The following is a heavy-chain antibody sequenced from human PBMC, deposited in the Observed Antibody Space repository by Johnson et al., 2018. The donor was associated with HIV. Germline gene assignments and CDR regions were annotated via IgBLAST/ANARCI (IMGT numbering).Heavy chain of an antibody. CDR1: GFTFSSYA. J-gene: IGHJ3*02. Sequence: QVQLVESGGGLVKPGGSLRVSCAASGFTFSSYAMSWVRQAPGKGLEWVSYISSSGSTIYYADSVKGRFTISRDNAKNSLYLQMNSLRAEDTAVYYCARGIPRRNGDYDHVIDIWGQGTMVTVSS. CDR3: ARGIPRRNGDYDHVIDI. V-gene: IGHV3-11*04. CDR2: ISSSGSTI. D-gene: IGHD4-17*01.